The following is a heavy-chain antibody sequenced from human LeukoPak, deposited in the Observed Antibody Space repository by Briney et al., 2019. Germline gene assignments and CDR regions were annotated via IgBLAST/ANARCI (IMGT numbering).Heavy chain of an antibody. J-gene: IGHJ5*02. CDR1: GFTFSTYS. CDR3: ARDPSIAADADYWFDP. CDR2: ISYTGTYI. D-gene: IGHD6-13*01. V-gene: IGHV3-21*01. Sequence: GGSLRLSCAASGFTFSTYSMNWVRQAPGKGLEWVSSISYTGTYIYYADSVKGRFTISRDNSNNTLYLQMNSLRTEDTGVYYCARDPSIAADADYWFDPWGQGTLVTVSS.